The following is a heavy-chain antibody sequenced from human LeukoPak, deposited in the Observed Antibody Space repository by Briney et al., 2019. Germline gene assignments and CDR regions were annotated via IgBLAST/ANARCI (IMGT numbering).Heavy chain of an antibody. CDR1: GGSISSGGYS. D-gene: IGHD2-15*01. Sequence: SQTLSLTCTVSGGSISSGGYSWSWIRQPPGKGLEWIRYIYHSGSTYYNPSLKSRVTISVDRSKNQFSLKLSSVTAADTAVYYCASGYCSGGSCYSALGYYYGMDVWGQGTTVTVSS. V-gene: IGHV4-30-2*01. CDR3: ASGYCSGGSCYSALGYYYGMDV. J-gene: IGHJ6*02. CDR2: IYHSGST.